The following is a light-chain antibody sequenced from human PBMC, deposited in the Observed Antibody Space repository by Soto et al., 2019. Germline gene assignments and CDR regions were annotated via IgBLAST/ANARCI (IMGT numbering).Light chain of an antibody. J-gene: IGLJ3*02. Sequence: QTVVTQPPSASGTPGQRVTISCSGSSSNIGSNTVNWYQQLPGTAPKLLIHSNNQRPSGVPDRFSGSKSGTSASLAISGLQSEDEADYHCAAWDDSLNGPVFGGGTKVTVL. CDR1: SSNIGSNT. V-gene: IGLV1-44*01. CDR2: SNN. CDR3: AAWDDSLNGPV.